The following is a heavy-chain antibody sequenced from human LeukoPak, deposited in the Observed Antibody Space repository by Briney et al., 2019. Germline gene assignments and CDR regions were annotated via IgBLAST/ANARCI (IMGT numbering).Heavy chain of an antibody. V-gene: IGHV5-51*01. Sequence: GESLKISCKTSGYTFTGYWIAWVRQMPGKGLEWMGIIYPGDSDTRYSPSFQGQVIISADKSISTAYLQWSSLKASDTAMYYCARLGGSSSPDLDYWGQGTLVTVSS. CDR2: IYPGDSDT. CDR3: ARLGGSSSPDLDY. D-gene: IGHD6-13*01. CDR1: GYTFTGYW. J-gene: IGHJ4*02.